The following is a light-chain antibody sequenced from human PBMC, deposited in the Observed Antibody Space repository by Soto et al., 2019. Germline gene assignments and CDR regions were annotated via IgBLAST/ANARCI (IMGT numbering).Light chain of an antibody. J-gene: IGKJ4*01. CDR3: QQYDRWPVT. Sequence: EVVMTQSPATLSVSPGERVTFSCRASQSVTTNLAWYQHKPGQSPRLLISDASTGASGIPPRFSGSGSGTEFTLTIARLHPADFPAYSCQQYDRWPVTFGGGTKVDIQ. V-gene: IGKV3-15*01. CDR2: DAS. CDR1: QSVTTN.